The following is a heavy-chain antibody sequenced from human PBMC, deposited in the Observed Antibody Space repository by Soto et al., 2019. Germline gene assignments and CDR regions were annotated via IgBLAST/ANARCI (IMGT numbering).Heavy chain of an antibody. CDR1: GFTFSSYE. CDR2: ISSSGSTI. CDR3: ARGPHYYDSSGYPFDY. J-gene: IGHJ4*02. Sequence: PGGSLRLSCAASGFTFSSYEMNWVRQAPGKGLEWVSYISSSGSTIYYADSVKGRFTISRDNAKNSLYLQMNSLRAEDTAVYYCARGPHYYDSSGYPFDYWGQGTLVTVS. D-gene: IGHD3-22*01. V-gene: IGHV3-48*03.